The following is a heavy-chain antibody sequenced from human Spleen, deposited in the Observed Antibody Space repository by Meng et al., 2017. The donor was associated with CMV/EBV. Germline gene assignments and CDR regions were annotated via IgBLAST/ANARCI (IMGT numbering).Heavy chain of an antibody. CDR2: ISAYKGNT. CDR1: GYTFTGYG. J-gene: IGHJ6*02. V-gene: IGHV1-18*01. CDR3: ARDHYDSSALMDV. D-gene: IGHD3-22*01. Sequence: ASVKVSCKASGYTFTGYGISWVRQAPGQGLEWMGWISAYKGNTKSAQKFQGRVTMTTDTSTSTAYMELRSLRSDDTAVYYCARDHYDSSALMDVWGQGTTVTVSS.